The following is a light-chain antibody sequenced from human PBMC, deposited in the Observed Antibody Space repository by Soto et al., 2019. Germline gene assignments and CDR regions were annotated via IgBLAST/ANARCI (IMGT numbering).Light chain of an antibody. CDR1: QSVSSSY. CDR2: GTS. J-gene: IGKJ1*01. Sequence: EIVLTPSPGTLSLSPGERATLSCRASQSVSSSYLAWYQQKPGQAPRLLIYGTSSRATAIPDRFSGSGSGTDFTLTISRLEPEDIAVYDCQQYGSSSWTFGQGTKVDSK. CDR3: QQYGSSSWT. V-gene: IGKV3-20*01.